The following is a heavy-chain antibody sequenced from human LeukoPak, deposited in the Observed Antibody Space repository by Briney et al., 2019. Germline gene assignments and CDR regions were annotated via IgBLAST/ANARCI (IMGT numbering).Heavy chain of an antibody. V-gene: IGHV5-51*01. CDR1: GYSFTNYW. CDR2: IYPGDSGT. J-gene: IGHJ4*02. Sequence: PGESLKISCKGSGYSFTNYWIGWVRQMPGKGLEWMGIIYPGDSGTRYSPSFQGQVTISADKSISTAYLQWSSLKASDTAMYYCARGGSSSWYPGYFDYWGQGTLVTVSS. D-gene: IGHD6-13*01. CDR3: ARGGSSSWYPGYFDY.